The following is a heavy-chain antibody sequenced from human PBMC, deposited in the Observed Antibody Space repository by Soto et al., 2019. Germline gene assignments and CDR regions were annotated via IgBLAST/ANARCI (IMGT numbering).Heavy chain of an antibody. CDR3: ASRVESYDSSGYYHTWFDP. D-gene: IGHD3-22*01. J-gene: IGHJ5*02. Sequence: SETLSLTCTVSGGSISSSSYYWGWIRQPPGKGLEWIGSIYYSGSTYYNPSLKSRVTISVDTSKNQFSLKLSSVTAADTAVYYCASRVESYDSSGYYHTWFDPWGQGTLVT. CDR1: GGSISSSSYY. CDR2: IYYSGST. V-gene: IGHV4-39*01.